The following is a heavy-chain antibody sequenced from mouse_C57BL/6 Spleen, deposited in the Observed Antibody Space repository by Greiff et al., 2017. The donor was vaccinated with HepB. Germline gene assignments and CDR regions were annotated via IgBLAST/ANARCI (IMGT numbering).Heavy chain of an antibody. V-gene: IGHV1-80*01. D-gene: IGHD4-1*01. CDR2: IYTGDGDT. Sequence: QVQLQQSGAELVKPGASVKISCKASGYAFSSYWMNWVKQRPGKGLEWIGQIYTGDGDTNYNGKFKGKATLTADKSSSTAYMQLSSLTSEDSAVYFCARRLGREYYFDYWGQGTTLTVSS. CDR3: ARRLGREYYFDY. CDR1: GYAFSSYW. J-gene: IGHJ2*01.